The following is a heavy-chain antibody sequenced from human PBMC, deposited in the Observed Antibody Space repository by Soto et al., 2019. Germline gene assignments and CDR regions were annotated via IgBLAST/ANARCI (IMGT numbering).Heavy chain of an antibody. J-gene: IGHJ3*02. V-gene: IGHV3-66*01. D-gene: IGHD2-15*01. Sequence: PGGSLRLSCAASGFTVSSNYMSWVRQAPGKGLEWVSVIYSGGSTYYADSVKGRFTISRDNSKNTLYLQMNSLRAEDTAVYYCARAEWYCSGGSCGLDAFDIWGQGTMVTVSS. CDR3: ARAEWYCSGGSCGLDAFDI. CDR2: IYSGGST. CDR1: GFTVSSNY.